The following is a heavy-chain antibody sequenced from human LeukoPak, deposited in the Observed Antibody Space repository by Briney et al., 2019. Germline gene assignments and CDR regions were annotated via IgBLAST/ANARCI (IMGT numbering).Heavy chain of an antibody. CDR3: ARVLHIAVAGTWVFDY. J-gene: IGHJ4*02. D-gene: IGHD6-19*01. V-gene: IGHV4-59*01. CDR2: IYYSGST. Sequence: SETLSLTCTVSGGSISSYYWSWIRQPPGKGLEWIGYIYYSGSTNYNPSLKSRVTISVDTSKNRFSLKLSSVTAADTAVYYCARVLHIAVAGTWVFDYWGQGTLVTVSS. CDR1: GGSISSYY.